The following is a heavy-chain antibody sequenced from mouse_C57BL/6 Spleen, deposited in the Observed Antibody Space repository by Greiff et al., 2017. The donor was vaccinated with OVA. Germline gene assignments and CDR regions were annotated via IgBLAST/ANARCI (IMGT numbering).Heavy chain of an antibody. J-gene: IGHJ1*03. Sequence: QVQLKQPGAELVKPGASVKMSCKASGYTFTSYWITWVKQRPGQGLEWIGDIYPGSGSTNYNEKFKSKATLTVDTSSSTAYMQLSSLTSEDSAVYYCARGGYGSSYEYFDVWGTGTTVTVSS. CDR1: GYTFTSYW. V-gene: IGHV1-55*01. CDR3: ARGGYGSSYEYFDV. CDR2: IYPGSGST. D-gene: IGHD1-1*01.